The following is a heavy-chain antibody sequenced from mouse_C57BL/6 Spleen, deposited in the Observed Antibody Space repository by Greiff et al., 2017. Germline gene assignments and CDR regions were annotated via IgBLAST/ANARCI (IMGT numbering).Heavy chain of an antibody. CDR2: IDPENGDT. D-gene: IGHD1-1*01. J-gene: IGHJ1*03. V-gene: IGHV14-4*01. CDR3: TTGGRGYFDV. CDR1: GFNIKDDY. Sequence: EVQLQESGAELVRPGASVKLSCTASGFNIKDDYMHWVKQRPEQGLEWIGWIDPENGDTEYASKFPGKATRTADTSSNTAYLQLSSLTSEDTAVYYCTTGGRGYFDVWGTGTTVTVSS.